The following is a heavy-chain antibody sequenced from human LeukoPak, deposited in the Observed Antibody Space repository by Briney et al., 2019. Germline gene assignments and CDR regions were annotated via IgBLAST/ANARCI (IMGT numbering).Heavy chain of an antibody. V-gene: IGHV3-53*01. CDR1: GFTVGSNY. CDR3: ARVSSSSYFDY. Sequence: GGSLRLSCAASGFTVGSNYMSWVRQAPGKGLEWVSVIYSGGSTYYADSVKGRFTISRDNSKNTLYLQMNSLRAEDTAVYYCARVSSSSYFDYWGQGTLVTVSS. D-gene: IGHD6-6*01. J-gene: IGHJ4*02. CDR2: IYSGGST.